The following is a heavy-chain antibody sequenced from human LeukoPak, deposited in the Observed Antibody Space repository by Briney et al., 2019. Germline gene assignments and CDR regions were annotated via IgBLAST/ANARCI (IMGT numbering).Heavy chain of an antibody. CDR3: TRDLTISGPIGY. Sequence: ASVKVSCKASGYTFTHYAIHWVRQAPGQGLEWMGRIDPHSGGTNYPQKFQGRVTLTRDASISTAYMELSRLRSDDTAFYYCTRDLTISGPIGYWGQETLVTVSS. V-gene: IGHV1-2*06. CDR1: GYTFTHYA. D-gene: IGHD3-9*01. CDR2: IDPHSGGT. J-gene: IGHJ4*02.